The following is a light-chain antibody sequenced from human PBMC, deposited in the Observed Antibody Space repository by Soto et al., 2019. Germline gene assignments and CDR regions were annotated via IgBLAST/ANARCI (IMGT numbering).Light chain of an antibody. J-gene: IGKJ4*01. CDR1: QIVSSNY. CDR2: DAS. Sequence: EVVLTQSPASLSLSPGERATLSCGASQIVSSNYLAWYQQKPGLAPRLLIYDASTRATGVPDRFRGSGSGTDFTPTINSLEPEDSAVYYCQQYGDSPRGTFGGGTKVEIK. V-gene: IGKV3D-20*01. CDR3: QQYGDSPRGT.